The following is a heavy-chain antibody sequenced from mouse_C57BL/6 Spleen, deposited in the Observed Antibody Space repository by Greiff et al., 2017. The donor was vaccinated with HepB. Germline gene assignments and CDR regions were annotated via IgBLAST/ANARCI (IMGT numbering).Heavy chain of an antibody. CDR1: GYTFTDYN. CDR3: ARAGSSPFSYVDY. V-gene: IGHV1-18*01. Sequence: VQLKQSGPELVKPGASVKIPCKASGYTFTDYNMDWVKQSHGKSLEWIGDINPNNGGTSYNQKFKGKATLTVDKSTSTAYMELRSLTAEDTAVYYCARAGSSPFSYVDYWGQGTTLTVSS. J-gene: IGHJ2*01. CDR2: INPNNGGT. D-gene: IGHD1-1*01.